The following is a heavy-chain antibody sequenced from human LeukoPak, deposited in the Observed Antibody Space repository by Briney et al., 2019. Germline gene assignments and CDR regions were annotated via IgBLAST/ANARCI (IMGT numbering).Heavy chain of an antibody. CDR3: GTAMFREPLNDY. CDR1: GGTFSGYA. D-gene: IGHD3-10*02. Sequence: GASVKVSCKASGGTFSGYAISWVRQAPGQGLEWMGGIIPMFGTANYTQKVQGRVTITADESTSTAYMELSSLRSEDTAVYYCGTAMFREPLNDYWGPGTLVTVSS. J-gene: IGHJ4*02. CDR2: IIPMFGTA. V-gene: IGHV1-69*13.